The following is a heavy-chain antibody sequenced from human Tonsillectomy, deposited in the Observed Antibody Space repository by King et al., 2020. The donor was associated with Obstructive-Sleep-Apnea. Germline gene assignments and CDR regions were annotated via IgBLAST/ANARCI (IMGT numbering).Heavy chain of an antibody. J-gene: IGHJ4*02. CDR1: GFNFSVFD. V-gene: IGHV3-48*01. D-gene: IGHD3-9*01. CDR3: ARGTSYDILSGYYFEY. Sequence: VQLVESGGLLVQPGGSLRLSGAASGFNFSVFDMNWVRQTPGRGLEWISYISTSGATIYYTDSVKGRFTVSRDNAKNSLYLQMNSLRPEDAALYYCARGTSYDILSGYYFEYWGQGTLVTVSS. CDR2: ISTSGATI.